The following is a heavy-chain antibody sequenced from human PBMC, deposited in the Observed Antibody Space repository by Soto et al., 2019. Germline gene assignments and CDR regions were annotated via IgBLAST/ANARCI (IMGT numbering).Heavy chain of an antibody. CDR2: ISWNSGSI. J-gene: IGHJ4*02. CDR3: AKGRGYSGYDFVYFDY. Sequence: GGSLRLSCAASGFTFDDYAMHWVRQAPGKGLEWVSGISWNSGSIGYADSVKGRFTISRDNAKNSLYLQMNSLRAEDTALYYCAKGRGYSGYDFVYFDYWGQGTLVTVSS. CDR1: GFTFDDYA. D-gene: IGHD5-12*01. V-gene: IGHV3-9*01.